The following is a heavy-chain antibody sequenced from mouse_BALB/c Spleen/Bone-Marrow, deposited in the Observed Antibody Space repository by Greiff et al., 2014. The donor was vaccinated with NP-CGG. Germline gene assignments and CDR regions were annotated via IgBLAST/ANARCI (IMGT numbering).Heavy chain of an antibody. CDR3: GRGKDGYYSFDY. V-gene: IGHV1-37*01. Sequence: DVKLQESGPELVKPGASVKISCKASGYSFTGYFMNWVKQSHGKSLEWIGRINPYNGDTLYNQKFKGKATLTVDKSSSTAHMELLSLTSEDSAVYYCGRGKDGYYSFDYWGQGTTLTVSS. D-gene: IGHD2-3*01. J-gene: IGHJ2*01. CDR1: GYSFTGYF. CDR2: INPYNGDT.